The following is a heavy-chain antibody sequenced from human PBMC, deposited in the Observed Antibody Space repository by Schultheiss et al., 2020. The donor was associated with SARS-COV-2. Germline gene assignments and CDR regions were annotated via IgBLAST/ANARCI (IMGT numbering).Heavy chain of an antibody. D-gene: IGHD4-17*01. CDR3: ARFMTTVTTTTWFDP. V-gene: IGHV1-8*01. J-gene: IGHJ5*02. CDR2: ISAYNGNT. CDR1: GYTFTSYD. Sequence: ASVKVSCKASGYTFTSYDINWVRQATGQGLEWMGWISAYNGNTGYAQKFQGRVTMTRNTSISTAYMELSSLRSEDTAVYYCARFMTTVTTTTWFDPWGQGTLVTVSS.